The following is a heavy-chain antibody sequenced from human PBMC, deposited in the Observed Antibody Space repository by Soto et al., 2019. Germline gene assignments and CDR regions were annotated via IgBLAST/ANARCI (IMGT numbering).Heavy chain of an antibody. J-gene: IGHJ4*02. Sequence: SETLSLSCTVSGGSLSSYYWGWIRQSPGKGLEWIGSIFYSGSFNHNPSLKSRATISLDTSKNQFSLKLTSVTAADTAVYYCASFFYGAYGAGFHFWGQGTQVTV. CDR1: GGSLSSYY. CDR2: IFYSGSF. D-gene: IGHD4-17*01. V-gene: IGHV4-59*01. CDR3: ASFFYGAYGAGFHF.